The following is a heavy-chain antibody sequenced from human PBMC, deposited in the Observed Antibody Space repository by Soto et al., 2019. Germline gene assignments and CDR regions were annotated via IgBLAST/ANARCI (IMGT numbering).Heavy chain of an antibody. CDR1: GYSFTSYW. CDR3: ARLDCSSNSCYSLNYYYGMDV. D-gene: IGHD2-2*02. CDR2: IDPSDSYT. V-gene: IGHV5-10-1*01. Sequence: VASLKISCKGSGYSFTSYWISWVRQMPGKGLEWMGRIDPSDSYTNYSPSFQGHVTISADKSISTAYLQWSSLKASDTAMYYCARLDCSSNSCYSLNYYYGMDVWGQGTTVTVSS. J-gene: IGHJ6*02.